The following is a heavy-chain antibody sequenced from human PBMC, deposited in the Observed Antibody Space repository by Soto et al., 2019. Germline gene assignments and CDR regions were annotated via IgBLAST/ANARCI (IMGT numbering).Heavy chain of an antibody. CDR3: ARVSWWLIHDYYYYFMDV. D-gene: IGHD6-19*01. Sequence: GGSLRLCCAASGFSFSNFWMTWVRQAPGTGLEWVANIRQDGSEKYCMDSVKGRFTISRDNAKNSLYLEMNSLRAEDTAVYYCARVSWWLIHDYYYYFMDVWGNGTTVTVSS. V-gene: IGHV3-7*01. CDR2: IRQDGSEK. J-gene: IGHJ6*03. CDR1: GFSFSNFW.